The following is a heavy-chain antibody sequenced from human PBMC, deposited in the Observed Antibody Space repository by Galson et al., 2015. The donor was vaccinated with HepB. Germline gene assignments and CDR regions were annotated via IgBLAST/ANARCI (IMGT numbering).Heavy chain of an antibody. CDR1: GGTFSSYA. D-gene: IGHD2-8*01. J-gene: IGHJ5*02. Sequence: SVKVSCKASGGTFSSYAISWVRQAPGQGLEWMGGIIPIFGTANYAQKFQGRVTITADESTSTAYMELSSLRSEDTAVYYCARTWGLGIVLTVYAITGWFDPWGQGTLVTVSS. CDR3: ARTWGLGIVLTVYAITGWFDP. CDR2: IIPIFGTA. V-gene: IGHV1-69*13.